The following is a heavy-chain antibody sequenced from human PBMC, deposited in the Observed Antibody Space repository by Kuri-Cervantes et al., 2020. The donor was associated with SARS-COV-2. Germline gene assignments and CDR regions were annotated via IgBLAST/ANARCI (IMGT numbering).Heavy chain of an antibody. V-gene: IGHV3-30*02. CDR3: AKDYSSGWSTGFDFDY. CDR1: GFTFSSYG. Sequence: GESLKISCAASGFTFSSYGMHWVRQAPGKGVERVAFIRYDGSNKYYVDSVKGRFTISRDNSKNTLYLQLNSLRAEDTAVYYCAKDYSSGWSTGFDFDYWGQGTLVTVSS. D-gene: IGHD6-19*01. CDR2: IRYDGSNK. J-gene: IGHJ4*02.